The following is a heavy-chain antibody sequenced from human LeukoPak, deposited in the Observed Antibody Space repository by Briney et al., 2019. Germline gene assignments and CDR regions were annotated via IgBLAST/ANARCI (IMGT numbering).Heavy chain of an antibody. J-gene: IGHJ4*02. Sequence: GGSLRLSCAASGFTFSVYWMHWVRQAPGKGLVWVSRIHSDGSITNYADSVKGRFTISRDNAKNTLYLQMNSLRVDDTAVYYCARDQPYRSSGPGYWGQGTLVTVSS. D-gene: IGHD6-13*01. V-gene: IGHV3-74*01. CDR1: GFTFSVYW. CDR2: IHSDGSIT. CDR3: ARDQPYRSSGPGY.